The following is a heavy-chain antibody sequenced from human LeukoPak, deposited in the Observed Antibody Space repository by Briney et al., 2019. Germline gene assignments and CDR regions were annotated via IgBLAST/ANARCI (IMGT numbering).Heavy chain of an antibody. CDR1: GYTFTSFW. D-gene: IGHD3-3*01. CDR3: ARPPYYDFWNGYYLDY. CDR2: IYPGDSDT. Sequence: GESLKISCKGSGYTFTSFWIGWVRQMPGKGLEWMGIIYPGDSDTRYSPSFQGQVTISVDKSINTAYLQWSSLKASDTAMYYCARPPYYDFWNGYYLDYWGRGTLVTVSS. J-gene: IGHJ4*02. V-gene: IGHV5-51*01.